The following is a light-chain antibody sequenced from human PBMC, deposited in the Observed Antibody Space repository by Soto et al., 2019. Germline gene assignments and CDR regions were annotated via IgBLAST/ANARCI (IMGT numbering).Light chain of an antibody. CDR3: QQRSNWPRT. CDR2: DVS. J-gene: IGKJ1*01. CDR1: QNISSY. V-gene: IGKV3-11*01. Sequence: VLTQSPATLSLSPGKRATLSCRASQNISSYLIWYQQKHGQAPSLLIYDVSNRATGIPARFSGSGSGTDLTITISSLEPEDFEVYYCQQRSNWPRTFGQGTKVDIK.